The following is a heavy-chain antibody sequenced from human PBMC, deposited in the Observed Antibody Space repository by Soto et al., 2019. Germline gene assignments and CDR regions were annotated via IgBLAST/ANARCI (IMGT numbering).Heavy chain of an antibody. CDR3: AGWGAYYYDSSGQAKDNWSDP. CDR1: GGSISSYY. J-gene: IGHJ5*02. Sequence: SETLSLTCTVSGGSISSYYWSWIRQPPGKGLEWIGYIYYSGSTNYNPSLKSRVTISVDTSKNQFSLKLSSVTAADTAVYYCAGWGAYYYDSSGQAKDNWSDPWGQGTLVTVSS. CDR2: IYYSGST. D-gene: IGHD3-22*01. V-gene: IGHV4-59*01.